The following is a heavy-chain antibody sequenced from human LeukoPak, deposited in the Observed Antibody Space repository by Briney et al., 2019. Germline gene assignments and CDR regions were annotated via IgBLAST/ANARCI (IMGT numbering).Heavy chain of an antibody. CDR1: GFTFSSYG. J-gene: IGHJ4*02. CDR3: AKGDRNYDFWSGYYGH. CDR2: ISYDGSNK. D-gene: IGHD3-3*01. Sequence: GGSLRLSCAAPGFTFSSYGMHWVRQAPGKGLEWVAVISYDGSNKYYADSVKGRFTISRDNSKNTLYLQMNSLRAEDTAVYYCAKGDRNYDFWSGYYGHWGQGTLVTVSS. V-gene: IGHV3-30*18.